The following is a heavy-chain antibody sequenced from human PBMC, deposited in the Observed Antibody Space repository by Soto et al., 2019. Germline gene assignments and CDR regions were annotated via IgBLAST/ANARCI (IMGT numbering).Heavy chain of an antibody. V-gene: IGHV4-59*08. CDR3: ARTDGTDRYRGSYSLGY. J-gene: IGHJ4*02. CDR1: GGSISSYY. Sequence: QVQLQESGPGLVKPSETLSLTCTVSGGSISSYYWSWIRQPPGKGLEWIGYIYYSGSTNYNPSHKSRGTISVDTSKNQFSLKLSSGTAADTAVDYCARTDGTDRYRGSYSLGYWGQGTLVTVSS. CDR2: IYYSGST. D-gene: IGHD1-26*01.